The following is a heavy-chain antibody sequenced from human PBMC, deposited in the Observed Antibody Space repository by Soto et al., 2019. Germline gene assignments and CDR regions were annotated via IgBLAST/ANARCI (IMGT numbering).Heavy chain of an antibody. CDR3: ARAYEGDYFDY. J-gene: IGHJ4*02. CDR2: ISYDGSNK. CDR1: GFTFRSFA. D-gene: IGHD3-16*01. V-gene: IGHV3-30-3*01. Sequence: GGSLRLSCAASGFTFRSFAMHWVRQAPGKGLEWVAVISYDGSNKYYADSVKGRFTISRDNSKNTLYLQMNSLRAEDTAVYYCARAYEGDYFDYWGQGT.